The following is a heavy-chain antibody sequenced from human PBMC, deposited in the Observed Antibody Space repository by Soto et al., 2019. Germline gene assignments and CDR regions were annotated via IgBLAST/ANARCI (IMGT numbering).Heavy chain of an antibody. CDR1: GYTFTTYG. Sequence: QVHLVQSGAEVKKPGASVKVSCKGSGYTFTTYGITWVRQAPGQGLEWMGWISAHNGNTNYAQKLQGRVTVTTDISTRTAYMDLRSLITDGTAVYYCARGRYGAYWGQGALVTVSS. J-gene: IGHJ4*02. CDR3: ARGRYGAY. V-gene: IGHV1-18*01. CDR2: ISAHNGNT. D-gene: IGHD3-10*01.